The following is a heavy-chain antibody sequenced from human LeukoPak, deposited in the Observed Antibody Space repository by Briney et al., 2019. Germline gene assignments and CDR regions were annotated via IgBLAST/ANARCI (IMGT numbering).Heavy chain of an antibody. Sequence: SETLSLTCTVSGGSISSYYWSWIRQPPGKGLEWIGYIYYSGSTNYNPSLKSRVTISVDTSKNQFSLKLSSVTAADTAVYYCARQGWLQFDADWGLGTLVTVSS. V-gene: IGHV4-59*08. CDR1: GGSISSYY. J-gene: IGHJ4*02. D-gene: IGHD5-24*01. CDR3: ARQGWLQFDAD. CDR2: IYYSGST.